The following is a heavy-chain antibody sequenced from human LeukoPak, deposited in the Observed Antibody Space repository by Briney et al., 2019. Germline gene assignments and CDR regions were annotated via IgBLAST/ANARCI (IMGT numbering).Heavy chain of an antibody. Sequence: GGSLRLSCAASGFTFSSYAMSWVRQAPGKGLEWVSAISGSGGSTYYADSVKGRFTISRDNAKNSLYLQMNSLRAEDTAVYYCARDPVVGATHFDYWGQGTLVTVSS. CDR3: ARDPVVGATHFDY. CDR2: ISGSGGST. J-gene: IGHJ4*02. V-gene: IGHV3-23*01. CDR1: GFTFSSYA. D-gene: IGHD1-26*01.